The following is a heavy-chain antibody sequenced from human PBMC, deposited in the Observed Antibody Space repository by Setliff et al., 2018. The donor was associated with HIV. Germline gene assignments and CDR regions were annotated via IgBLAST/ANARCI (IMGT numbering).Heavy chain of an antibody. CDR2: IDHSGGT. CDR1: GDSISSYY. V-gene: IGHV4-34*01. D-gene: IGHD3-16*01. Sequence: SETLSLTCTVSGDSISSYYWSWIRQTPGKGLERIGEIDHSGGTKYNPSLKSRVPMSVATSKNQISLKVNSVTAADTAFSYCARPQRGLGGGSHFDYWGRGTLVTVSS. CDR3: ARPQRGLGGGSHFDY. J-gene: IGHJ4*02.